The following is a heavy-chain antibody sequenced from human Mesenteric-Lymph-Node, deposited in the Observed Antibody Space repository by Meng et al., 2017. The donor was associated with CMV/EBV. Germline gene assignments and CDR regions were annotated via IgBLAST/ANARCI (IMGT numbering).Heavy chain of an antibody. Sequence: GGSLRLSCAASGFTFSSYAMHWVRQAPGKGLEWVAVISYDGSNKYYADSVKGRFTISRDNSKNTLYLQMNSLRAEDTAVYYCARALARSGYSYGPFDYWGQGTLVTVSS. V-gene: IGHV3-30-3*01. CDR2: ISYDGSNK. CDR1: GFTFSSYA. CDR3: ARALARSGYSYGPFDY. J-gene: IGHJ4*02. D-gene: IGHD5-18*01.